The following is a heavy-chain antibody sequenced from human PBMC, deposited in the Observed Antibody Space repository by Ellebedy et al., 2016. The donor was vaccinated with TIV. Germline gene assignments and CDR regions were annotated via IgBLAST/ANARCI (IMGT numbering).Heavy chain of an antibody. J-gene: IGHJ4*02. CDR1: GYTFTRYY. CDR3: AREPGVTTGEGAY. Sequence: AASVKVSCKASGYTFTRYYMHWVRQAPGQGLEWMGIINPSGGSTSYAQKFQGRVTMTRDTSTSTVYMELSSLRSEEPAVYYCAREPGVTTGEGAYWGQGTLVTVSS. D-gene: IGHD4-17*01. CDR2: INPSGGST. V-gene: IGHV1-46*01.